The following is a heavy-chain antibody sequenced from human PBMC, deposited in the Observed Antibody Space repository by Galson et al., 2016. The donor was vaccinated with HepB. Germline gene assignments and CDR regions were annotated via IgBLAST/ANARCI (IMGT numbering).Heavy chain of an antibody. V-gene: IGHV3-9*01. CDR3: AKDISDSSGYWGILDY. CDR2: ISWNGGSI. CDR1: GFTFDDYA. Sequence: SLRLSCAASGFTFDDYAMHWVRQAPGRGLEWVSGISWNGGSIGYADSVKGRFTISRDNAKNSLYLQMNSLRAEDTALYYCAKDISDSSGYWGILDYWGQGTLVTVSS. J-gene: IGHJ4*02. D-gene: IGHD3-22*01.